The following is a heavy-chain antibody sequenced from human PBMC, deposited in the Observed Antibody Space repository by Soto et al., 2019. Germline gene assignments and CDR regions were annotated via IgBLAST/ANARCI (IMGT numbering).Heavy chain of an antibody. D-gene: IGHD3-16*01. CDR1: GGSISSYY. V-gene: IGHV4-59*01. Sequence: QVQLQESGPGLVKPSETLSLTCTVSGGSISSYYWSWIRQPPGKGLEWIGYIYYSGSTNYNPTLKSRVTISVDRTKNQSALKLSSVTAADTAVYYCARDVGGSLAYWGQGTLVTVSS. CDR3: ARDVGGSLAY. CDR2: IYYSGST. J-gene: IGHJ4*02.